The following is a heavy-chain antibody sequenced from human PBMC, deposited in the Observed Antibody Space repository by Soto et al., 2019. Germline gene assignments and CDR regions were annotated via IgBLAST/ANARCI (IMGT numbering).Heavy chain of an antibody. V-gene: IGHV4-39*07. J-gene: IGHJ4*02. Sequence: SETLSLTCTVSGGSISSSSYYWGWIRQPPGKGLEWIGSIYHSGSTYYNPSLKSRVTISVDRSKNQFSLKLSSVTAADTAVYYCASGSHVPHYWGQGTLVTVSS. CDR2: IYHSGST. D-gene: IGHD6-6*01. CDR1: GGSISSSSYY. CDR3: ASGSHVPHY.